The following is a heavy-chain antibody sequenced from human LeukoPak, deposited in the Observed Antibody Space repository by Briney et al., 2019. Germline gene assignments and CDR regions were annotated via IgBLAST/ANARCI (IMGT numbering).Heavy chain of an antibody. CDR2: MNPNSGNT. CDR3: ARDRRREGDYIWFGELFLDY. V-gene: IGHV1-8*01. J-gene: IGHJ4*02. Sequence: GASVKVSCKASGYTFTSYDINWVRQATGQGLEWMGWMNPNSGNTGYAQKFQGRVTMTRNTSISTAYMELSSLRSEDTAVYYCARDRRREGDYIWFGELFLDYWGQGTLVTVSS. CDR1: GYTFTSYD. D-gene: IGHD3-10*01.